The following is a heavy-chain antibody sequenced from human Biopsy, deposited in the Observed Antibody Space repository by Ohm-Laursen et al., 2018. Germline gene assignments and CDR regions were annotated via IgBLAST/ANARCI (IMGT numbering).Heavy chain of an antibody. CDR1: GGTFSNYG. V-gene: IGHV1-69*06. Sequence: LVKVSCKAPGGTFSNYGVNWVRQAPGQGLEWLGGNIPILGTGNYAQKFQDRVTVAADTSTSTATMELRSLRSDDTAVYYCATKLTGYFHHWGQGTLVIVSS. CDR2: NIPILGTG. CDR3: ATKLTGYFHH. J-gene: IGHJ1*01. D-gene: IGHD3-9*01.